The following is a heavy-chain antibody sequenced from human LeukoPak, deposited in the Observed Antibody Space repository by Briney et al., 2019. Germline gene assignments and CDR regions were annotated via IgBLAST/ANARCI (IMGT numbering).Heavy chain of an antibody. J-gene: IGHJ4*02. V-gene: IGHV1-18*01. D-gene: IGHD3-10*01. Sequence: ASVKVSCKASGYTFTSYGISWVRQAPGQGLEWMGWISAYNGNTNYAQKLQGRVTMTTDTSTSTAYMELRSLRSDDTAVYYCATGPMVRGVIINDYWGQGTLVTVSS. CDR2: ISAYNGNT. CDR3: ATGPMVRGVIINDY. CDR1: GYTFTSYG.